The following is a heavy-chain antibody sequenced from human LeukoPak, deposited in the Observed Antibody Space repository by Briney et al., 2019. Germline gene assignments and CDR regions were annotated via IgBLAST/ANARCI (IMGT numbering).Heavy chain of an antibody. D-gene: IGHD2-21*01. CDR3: ARVGDTPFDY. J-gene: IGHJ4*02. CDR2: INPDSGGT. CDR1: GYTFTGYY. V-gene: IGHV1-2*04. Sequence: ASVKVSCKASGYTFTGYYMHWVRQAPGQGLELMGWINPDSGGTNYAQNFQGWGTMTRNTSISTASMELSRLRSDDTAVYYCARVGDTPFDYWGQGTLVTVSS.